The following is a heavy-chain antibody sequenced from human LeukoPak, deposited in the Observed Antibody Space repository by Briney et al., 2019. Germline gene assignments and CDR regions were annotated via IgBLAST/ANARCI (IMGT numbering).Heavy chain of an antibody. Sequence: GGSLRLSCAASGFTLRDNFMSWIREALGQGLEWVSYISTSGSTTFYADSVKGRFTISRDNAKNSVFLEMNSLRADDTAVYFCVREGLTGYFDAWGQGTLVTVSS. CDR2: ISTSGSTT. J-gene: IGHJ5*02. CDR3: VREGLTGYFDA. V-gene: IGHV3-11*01. CDR1: GFTLRDNF. D-gene: IGHD6-25*01.